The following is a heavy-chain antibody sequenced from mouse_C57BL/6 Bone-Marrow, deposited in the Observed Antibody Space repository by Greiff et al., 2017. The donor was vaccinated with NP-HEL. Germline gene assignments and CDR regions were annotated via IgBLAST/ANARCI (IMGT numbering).Heavy chain of an antibody. J-gene: IGHJ2*01. CDR2: ISSGGSYT. Sequence: DVMLVESGGDLVKPGGSLKLSCAASGFTFSSYGMSWVRQTPDKRLEWVATISSGGSYTYYPDSVKGRFTISRDNAKNTLYLQMSSLKSEDTAMYYCARLRYFDYWGQGTTLTVSS. CDR3: ARLRYFDY. CDR1: GFTFSSYG. V-gene: IGHV5-6*02.